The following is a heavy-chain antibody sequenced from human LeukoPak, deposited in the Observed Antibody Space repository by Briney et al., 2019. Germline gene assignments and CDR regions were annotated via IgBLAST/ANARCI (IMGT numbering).Heavy chain of an antibody. CDR3: ARDGDYDILTGYHKNAFDI. Sequence: TSQTLSLTCTVSGGSISSSSYYWGWIRQPPGKGLEWIGSIYYSGSTYYNPSLKSRVTISVDTSKNQFSLKLSSVTAADTAVYYCARDGDYDILTGYHKNAFDIWGQGTMVTVSS. J-gene: IGHJ3*02. CDR1: GGSISSSSYY. V-gene: IGHV4-39*07. CDR2: IYYSGST. D-gene: IGHD3-9*01.